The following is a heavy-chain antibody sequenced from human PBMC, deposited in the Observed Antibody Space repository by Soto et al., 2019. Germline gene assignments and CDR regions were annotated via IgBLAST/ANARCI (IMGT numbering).Heavy chain of an antibody. CDR1: GFTFSSYA. D-gene: IGHD6-13*01. CDR3: ARRSSSWDFDY. CDR2: ISGSGGST. J-gene: IGHJ4*02. V-gene: IGHV3-23*01. Sequence: EVQLLESGGGLVQPGGSLRLSCAASGFTFSSYAMNWVRQAPGKGLEWVSVISGSGGSTYYADSVKGRFTISRDNSKNTLYRLMNSLRAEDTDVDYCARRSSSWDFDYWGQGTLVTVSS.